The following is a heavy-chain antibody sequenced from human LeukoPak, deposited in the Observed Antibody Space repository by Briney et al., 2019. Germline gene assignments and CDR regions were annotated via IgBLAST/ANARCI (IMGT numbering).Heavy chain of an antibody. CDR1: GFTFSSYA. V-gene: IGHV3-30-3*01. D-gene: IGHD1-26*01. Sequence: GGSLRLSCAASGFTFSSYAMHWVRQAPGKGLEWVAVISYDGSNKYYADSVKGRFTFSRDNSKNTLYLQMNSLRAEDTAVYYCARERSGDPGAPMSWFDPWGQGTLVTVSS. CDR3: ARERSGDPGAPMSWFDP. J-gene: IGHJ5*02. CDR2: ISYDGSNK.